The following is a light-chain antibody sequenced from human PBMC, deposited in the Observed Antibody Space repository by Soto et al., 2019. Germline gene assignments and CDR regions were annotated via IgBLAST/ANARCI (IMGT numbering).Light chain of an antibody. CDR2: EVT. V-gene: IGLV2-8*01. CDR1: STDVGGYNY. Sequence: QSVLTQPPSASGSPGQSVTISCTGTSTDVGGYNYVSWYQHHSGKAPKLLIYEVTNRPSGISDRFSGSKSVNTASLTISGLQAEDESDYYCGSYSSTDTPFVFGTGTQLTVL. J-gene: IGLJ1*01. CDR3: GSYSSTDTPFV.